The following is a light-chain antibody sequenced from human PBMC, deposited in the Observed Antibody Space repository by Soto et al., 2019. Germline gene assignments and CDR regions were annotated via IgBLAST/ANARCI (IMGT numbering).Light chain of an antibody. CDR2: LDRSGSY. V-gene: IGLV4-60*02. J-gene: IGLJ3*02. CDR1: SGHSTYI. Sequence: QLVLTQSSSASASLGSSVKLTCILSSGHSTYIIAWHQQQPGKAPRFLMTLDRSGSYNRGSGVPDRFSGSSSGPDRYLTISNLQFEDEGDYYCETWYSNTHKVFGGGTKLTVL. CDR3: ETWYSNTHKV.